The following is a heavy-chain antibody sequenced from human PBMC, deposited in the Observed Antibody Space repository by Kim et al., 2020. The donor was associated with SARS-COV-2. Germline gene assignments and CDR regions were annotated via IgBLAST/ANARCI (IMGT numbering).Heavy chain of an antibody. Sequence: SETLSLTCTVSGGSISSSSYYWGWIRQPPGKGLEWIGSIYYSGSTYYNPSLKSRVTISVDTSKNQFSLKLSSVTAADTAVYYCARHEGWELRGWPDYWGQGTLVTVSS. CDR1: GGSISSSSYY. J-gene: IGHJ4*02. CDR2: IYYSGST. CDR3: ARHEGWELRGWPDY. D-gene: IGHD1-26*01. V-gene: IGHV4-39*01.